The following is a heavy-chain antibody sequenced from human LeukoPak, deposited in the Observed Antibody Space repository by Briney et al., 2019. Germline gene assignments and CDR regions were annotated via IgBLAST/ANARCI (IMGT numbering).Heavy chain of an antibody. D-gene: IGHD2-2*01. J-gene: IGHJ6*03. Sequence: ASVKVSCKASGYTFTGYYMNWVRQAPGQGLEWMGWINPNSGGTNYAQKFHGRVTMTRDTSIRTAYKELSRLRTDDTAVYYCGRPRRVGYCSSSSCSLYYYYTDVWGKGTTVTVS. CDR3: GRPRRVGYCSSSSCSLYYYYTDV. V-gene: IGHV1-2*02. CDR1: GYTFTGYY. CDR2: INPNSGGT.